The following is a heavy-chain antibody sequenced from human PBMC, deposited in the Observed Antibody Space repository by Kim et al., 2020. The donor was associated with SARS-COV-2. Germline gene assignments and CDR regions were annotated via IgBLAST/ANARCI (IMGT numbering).Heavy chain of an antibody. CDR1: GFTFGDYA. CDR2: ISWNSGSI. J-gene: IGHJ4*02. CDR3: AKDISALVGVYYFDY. Sequence: GGSLRLSCAASGFTFGDYAMHWVRQAPGKGLEWVSGISWNSGSIGYADSVKGRFTISRDNAKNSLYLQMNSLRAEDTALYYCAKDISALVGVYYFDYWGQGTLVTVSS. V-gene: IGHV3-9*01.